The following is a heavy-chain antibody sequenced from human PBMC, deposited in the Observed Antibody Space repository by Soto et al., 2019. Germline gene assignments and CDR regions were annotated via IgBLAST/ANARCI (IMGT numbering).Heavy chain of an antibody. D-gene: IGHD5-12*01. Sequence: SETLSLTCTVSGGSISSYCWSWIRQPPGRGLEWIGYIYYSGSTNYNPSLKSRVTISVDTSKNQFSLKLSSVTAADTAVYYCARQEYSGYDYPFDYWGQGTLVTVSS. CDR1: GGSISSYC. J-gene: IGHJ4*02. CDR3: ARQEYSGYDYPFDY. CDR2: IYYSGST. V-gene: IGHV4-59*01.